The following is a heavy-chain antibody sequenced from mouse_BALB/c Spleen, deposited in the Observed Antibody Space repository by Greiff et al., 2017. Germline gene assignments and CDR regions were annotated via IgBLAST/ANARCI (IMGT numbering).Heavy chain of an antibody. J-gene: IGHJ3*01. D-gene: IGHD1-2*01. Sequence: VQLQQSGAELVKPGASVKLSCTASGFNIKDTYMHWVKQRPEQGLEWIGRIDPANGNTKYDPKFQGKATITADTSSNTAYLQLSSLTSEDTAVYDFARRSYGYSAWFAYWGQGTMVTVSA. CDR1: GFNIKDTY. V-gene: IGHV14-3*02. CDR3: ARRSYGYSAWFAY. CDR2: IDPANGNT.